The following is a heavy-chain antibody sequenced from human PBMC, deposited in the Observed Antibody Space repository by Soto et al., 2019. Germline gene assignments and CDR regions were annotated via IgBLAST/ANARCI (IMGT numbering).Heavy chain of an antibody. V-gene: IGHV3-53*01. CDR3: ARDSGNRNFFDY. CDR2: IYSGGST. J-gene: IGHJ4*02. CDR1: GFTVSSNY. Sequence: EVQVVESGGGLIQPGGSLRLSCAASGFTVSSNYMTWVRQAPGKGLEWVSVIYSGGSTYYADSVKGRFTISRDNSKNTLYLQMNSLRAEDTALYYCARDSGNRNFFDYWGQGTLVTVSS. D-gene: IGHD1-26*01.